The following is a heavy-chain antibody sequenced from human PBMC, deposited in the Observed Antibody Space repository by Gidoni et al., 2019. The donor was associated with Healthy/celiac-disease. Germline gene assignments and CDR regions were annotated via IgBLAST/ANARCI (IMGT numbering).Heavy chain of an antibody. CDR1: GGSTRSYY. CDR3: ARWGIAAAWVGSFDY. J-gene: IGHJ4*02. D-gene: IGHD6-13*01. CDR2: IYYSGST. V-gene: IGHV4-59*01. Sequence: QVQLQASGPGLVTPSATLSLTCTVSGGSTRSYYWCWIRQPPGKGLEWVGYIYYSGSTNYNPSLKSRVTISVDTSKNQFSLKLSSVTAADTAVYYCARWGIAAAWVGSFDYWGQGTLVTVSS.